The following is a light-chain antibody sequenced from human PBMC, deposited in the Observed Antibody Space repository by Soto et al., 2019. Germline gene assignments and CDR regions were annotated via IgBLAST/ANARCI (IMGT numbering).Light chain of an antibody. V-gene: IGKV1-5*03. CDR2: KAS. J-gene: IGKJ1*01. Sequence: DIQMTQSPSTVSGSVRDRVSITCLASQTISSWLAWYQQKPGKAPKLLIYKASTLKSGVPSRFSGSGSGTEFTLTISSLQPDDFATYYCQHYNSYSEAFGQGPKVDIK. CDR3: QHYNSYSEA. CDR1: QTISSW.